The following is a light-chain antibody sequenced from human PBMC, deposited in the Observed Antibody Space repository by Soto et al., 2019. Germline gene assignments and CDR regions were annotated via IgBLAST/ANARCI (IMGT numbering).Light chain of an antibody. Sequence: QSAPNQASSVAGAPGQSINNSRTGNNRGVGGYNYVSWYQQDPGKAPKVMIYDVSNRPSGVSHRFSASKSGNTASLTISGLQADDEADYYCSSYTSSSTYVFGTGTKVTVL. J-gene: IGLJ1*01. CDR3: SSYTSSSTYV. CDR1: NRGVGGYNY. CDR2: DVS. V-gene: IGLV2-14*01.